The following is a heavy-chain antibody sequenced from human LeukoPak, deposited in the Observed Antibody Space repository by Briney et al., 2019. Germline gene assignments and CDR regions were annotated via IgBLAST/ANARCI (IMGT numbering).Heavy chain of an antibody. CDR2: ITSSSSYI. D-gene: IGHD2-2*01. J-gene: IGHJ4*02. V-gene: IGHV3-21*01. CDR1: GFTFSTYT. CDR3: AKEAWVVPANYFDY. Sequence: GGSLRLSCAASGFTFSTYTMNWVRQAPGKGLEWVSSITSSSSYIYYADSVKGRFTISRDNSKNTLHLQMNSLRAEDTAVYYCAKEAWVVPANYFDYWGQGTLVTVSS.